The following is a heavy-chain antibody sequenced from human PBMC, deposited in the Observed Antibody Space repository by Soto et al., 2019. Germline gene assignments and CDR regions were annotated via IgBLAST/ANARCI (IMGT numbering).Heavy chain of an antibody. J-gene: IGHJ6*03. Sequence: ASVKVSCKASGYTFTSYYMHWVRQAPGQGLEWMGIINPSGGSTSYAQKFQGRGTMTRDTSTSTVYMKLSSMRSEDTAVYYCARAPSQLVPYYYYYYMDVWDKGTTVTVSS. D-gene: IGHD6-6*01. CDR1: GYTFTSYY. CDR3: ARAPSQLVPYYYYYYMDV. V-gene: IGHV1-46*03. CDR2: INPSGGST.